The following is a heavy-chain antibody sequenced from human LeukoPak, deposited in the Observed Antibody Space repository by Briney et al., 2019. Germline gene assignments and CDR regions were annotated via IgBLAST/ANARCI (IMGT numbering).Heavy chain of an antibody. Sequence: AGGSLRLSCAASGFTFSSYWMHWVRQAPGKGLVWVSRINSDGSSTSYADSVKGRFTISRDNAKNTLYLQMNSLRAEDTAVYYCARVFGKLGPLAYYYYGMDVWGQGTTVTVSS. CDR1: GFTFSSYW. J-gene: IGHJ6*02. CDR2: INSDGSST. D-gene: IGHD7-27*01. V-gene: IGHV3-74*01. CDR3: ARVFGKLGPLAYYYYGMDV.